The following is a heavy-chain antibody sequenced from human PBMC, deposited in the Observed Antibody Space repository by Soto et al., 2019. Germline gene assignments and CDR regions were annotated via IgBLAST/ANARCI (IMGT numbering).Heavy chain of an antibody. CDR3: ARHISNFRYYYYAMDV. Sequence: SVKVSCKASGGTFSSYAISWVRQAPGQGLEWMGGIIPIFGTANYAQKFQGRVTITADKSTSTAYLQWNTLKASDTAMYYCARHISNFRYYYYAMDVWGQGTTVTVSS. V-gene: IGHV1-69*06. CDR1: GGTFSSYA. J-gene: IGHJ6*02. CDR2: IIPIFGTA. D-gene: IGHD4-4*01.